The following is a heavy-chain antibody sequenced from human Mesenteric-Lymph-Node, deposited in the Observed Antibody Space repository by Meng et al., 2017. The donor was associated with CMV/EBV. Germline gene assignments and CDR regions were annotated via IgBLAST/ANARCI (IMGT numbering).Heavy chain of an antibody. Sequence: GSLRLSCAVYGGSFSGYYWSWIRQPPGKGLEWIGSIYYSGSTYYNPSLKSRVTISVDTSKNQFSLRVTSVTAADTAVYYCARGSDSSGWYSGRAATYFDYWGQGMLVTVSS. V-gene: IGHV4-34*01. CDR1: GGSFSGYY. D-gene: IGHD6-19*01. J-gene: IGHJ4*02. CDR2: IYYSGST. CDR3: ARGSDSSGWYSGRAATYFDY.